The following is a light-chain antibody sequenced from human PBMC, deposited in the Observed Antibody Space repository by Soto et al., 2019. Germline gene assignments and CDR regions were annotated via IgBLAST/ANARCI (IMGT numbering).Light chain of an antibody. J-gene: IGKJ5*01. V-gene: IGKV1-9*01. CDR1: QGISSY. CDR2: AAS. CDR3: QQLNSSPLT. Sequence: DIQLTQSPSFLSASVGDRVTITCRASQGISSYLAWYQQKPGKAPNVLIYAASTLQSGVPSRFSGSGSGTEFTLTISSLQPEDFATYYWQQLNSSPLTFGQGTRLEI.